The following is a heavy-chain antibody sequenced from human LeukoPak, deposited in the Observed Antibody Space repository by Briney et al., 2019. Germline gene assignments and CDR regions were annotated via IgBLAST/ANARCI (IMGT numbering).Heavy chain of an antibody. CDR1: GGSINNYY. CDR3: ARVRDGSGSYRRPIDS. CDR2: IYDSGST. Sequence: PSETLSLTCTVSGGSINNYYWSWMRQPPGKGLERIGYIYDSGSTNYNPSLQSRVTMSVDTSKNQFSLKLISVTAADTAVYYCARVRDGSGSYRRPIDSWGQGTLVTVSS. J-gene: IGHJ4*02. D-gene: IGHD3-10*01. V-gene: IGHV4-59*08.